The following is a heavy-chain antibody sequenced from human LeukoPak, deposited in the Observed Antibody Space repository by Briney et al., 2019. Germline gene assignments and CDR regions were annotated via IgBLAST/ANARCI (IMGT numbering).Heavy chain of an antibody. Sequence: SETLSLTCTVSGGSISSYYWSWIRQPPGKGLEWIGYIYYSGSTNYNPSLKSRVTISVDTSKNQFSLKLSSVTAAETAVYYCAKGPYYDFWSGYSLVGGYFDYWGQGTLVTVSS. CDR2: IYYSGST. V-gene: IGHV4-59*01. J-gene: IGHJ4*02. CDR3: AKGPYYDFWSGYSLVGGYFDY. CDR1: GGSISSYY. D-gene: IGHD3-3*01.